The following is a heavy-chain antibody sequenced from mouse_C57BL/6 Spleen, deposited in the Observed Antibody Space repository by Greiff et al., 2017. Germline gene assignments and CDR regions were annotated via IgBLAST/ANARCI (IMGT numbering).Heavy chain of an antibody. Sequence: QVQLQQSGAELVRPGTSVKVSCKASGYAFTNYLIEWVKQRPGQGLEWIGVINPGSGGTNYNEKFKGKATLTADKSSSTAYMQLSSLTSEDSAVYFCARFYGSSFDDWGQGTTLTVSS. CDR1: GYAFTNYL. CDR3: ARFYGSSFDD. V-gene: IGHV1-54*01. D-gene: IGHD1-1*01. CDR2: INPGSGGT. J-gene: IGHJ2*01.